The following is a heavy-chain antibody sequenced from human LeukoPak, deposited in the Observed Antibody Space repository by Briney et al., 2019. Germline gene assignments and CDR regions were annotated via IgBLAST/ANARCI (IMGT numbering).Heavy chain of an antibody. CDR3: ARGVGIAAAGTLDY. CDR1: GYTLTGYY. CDR2: INPNSGGT. V-gene: IGHV1-2*04. D-gene: IGHD6-13*01. Sequence: GASVKVSCKASGYTLTGYYMHWVRQAPGQGLEWMGWINPNSGGTNYAQKFQGWVTMTRDTSISTAYMELSRLRSDDTAVYYCARGVGIAAAGTLDYWGQGTLVTVSS. J-gene: IGHJ4*02.